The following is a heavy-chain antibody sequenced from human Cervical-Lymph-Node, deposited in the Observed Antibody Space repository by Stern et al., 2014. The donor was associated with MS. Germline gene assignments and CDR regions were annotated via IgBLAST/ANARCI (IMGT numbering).Heavy chain of an antibody. V-gene: IGHV5-51*01. J-gene: IGHJ3*01. CDR1: GYTFTNYY. Sequence: VQLGQSGSEVKRPGESLKISCKGSGYTFTNYYIAWVRQMAGQGLEWMGIIYGDDSDIRYSPSFQGQVPISVDKSINTANLQWRSLKASDTAIYYCAKVGVTGPTDAFDVWGQGTMVFVSS. CDR2: IYGDDSDI. CDR3: AKVGVTGPTDAFDV. D-gene: IGHD2-21*02.